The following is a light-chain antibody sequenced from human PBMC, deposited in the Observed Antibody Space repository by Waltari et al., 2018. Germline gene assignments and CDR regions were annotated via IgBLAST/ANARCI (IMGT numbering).Light chain of an antibody. Sequence: EIVLTQSPATLSLSPGARATLSCRASQIVSSYLAWYQQKPGQAPRLLIYDASNRATGIPARISGSGSGTDFTLTISSLEPEDFAVYYCQQRSSWPLTFGGGTKVEIK. J-gene: IGKJ4*01. CDR3: QQRSSWPLT. CDR1: QIVSSY. V-gene: IGKV3-11*01. CDR2: DAS.